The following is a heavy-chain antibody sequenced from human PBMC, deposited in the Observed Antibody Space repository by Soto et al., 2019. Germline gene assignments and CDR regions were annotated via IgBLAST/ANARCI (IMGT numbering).Heavy chain of an antibody. J-gene: IGHJ2*01. D-gene: IGHD4-17*01. CDR3: ARHFSVRDMTTVTTQWYFDL. V-gene: IGHV4-39*01. CDR2: FFIGGNT. Sequence: PSETLSLTCTVSGGSMSSSSTYYWGWMRQPPGKGLEWIASFFIGGNTYYNPSVKSRVTISVDTSKNQFSLKLSSVTAADTAVYYFARHFSVRDMTTVTTQWYFDLWGRGTLVTVSS. CDR1: GGSMSSSSTYY.